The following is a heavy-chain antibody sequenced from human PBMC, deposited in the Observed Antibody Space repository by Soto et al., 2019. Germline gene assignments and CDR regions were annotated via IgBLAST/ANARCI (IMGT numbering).Heavy chain of an antibody. CDR3: ARVSLHTGTTSHFDY. V-gene: IGHV1-46*01. CDR1: GYTFTKYY. D-gene: IGHD4-17*01. Sequence: SVKVSCKASGYTFTKYYRPWGREAPVQGLEWMGIINPSGGSTSYAQKFQGRGTMTRDTSTSTVYMELSSLRSEDTAVYYCARVSLHTGTTSHFDYWGQGTLFSGSS. CDR2: INPSGGST. J-gene: IGHJ4*02.